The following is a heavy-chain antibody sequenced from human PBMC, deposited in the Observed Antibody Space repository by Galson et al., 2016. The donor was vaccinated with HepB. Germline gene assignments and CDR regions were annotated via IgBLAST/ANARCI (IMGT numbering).Heavy chain of an antibody. Sequence: SLRLSCAASGFTFSNYAMSWVRQAPGKGLEWVSGISSSGDSTYYADSVKSRVAISRDNSKDTLYLEMNSLRDGDTAFYYCAKDTAPGHTYGYFDYWGQGTLVTASS. J-gene: IGHJ4*02. CDR3: AKDTAPGHTYGYFDY. CDR1: GFTFSNYA. CDR2: ISSSGDST. V-gene: IGHV3-23*01. D-gene: IGHD1-14*01.